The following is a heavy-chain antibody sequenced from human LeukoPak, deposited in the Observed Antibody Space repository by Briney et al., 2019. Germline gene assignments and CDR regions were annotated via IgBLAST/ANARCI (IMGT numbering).Heavy chain of an antibody. CDR2: ISESGGNT. Sequence: PGGSLRLSCIASGFTFGSDTMAWVRQSPGKGLEWVSGISESGGNTYYIDSVKGRFTISRDNSKNTLYLQMNSLRVEDTATYYCARHSTGASWGQGTLVTVSS. D-gene: IGHD2-15*01. CDR3: ARHSTGAS. J-gene: IGHJ4*02. V-gene: IGHV3-23*01. CDR1: GFTFGSDT.